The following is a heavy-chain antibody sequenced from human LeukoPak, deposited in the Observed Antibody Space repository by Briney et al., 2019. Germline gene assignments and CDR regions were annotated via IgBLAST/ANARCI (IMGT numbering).Heavy chain of an antibody. CDR2: IWYDGGNK. Sequence: PGRSLRLSCAASGFTFSSYGMHWVRQAPGKGLEWVAVIWYDGGNKYYADSVKGRFTISRDNSKNTLYLQMNSLRAEDTAVYYCARGRAAAAVYYFDYWGQGTLVTVSS. V-gene: IGHV3-33*01. D-gene: IGHD6-13*01. J-gene: IGHJ4*02. CDR3: ARGRAAAAVYYFDY. CDR1: GFTFSSYG.